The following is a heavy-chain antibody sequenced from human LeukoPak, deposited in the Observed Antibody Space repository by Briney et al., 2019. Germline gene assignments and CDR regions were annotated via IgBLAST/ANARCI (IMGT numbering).Heavy chain of an antibody. CDR1: GYTFTSYD. J-gene: IGHJ4*02. Sequence: GASVKVSCRASGYTFTSYDINWVRQATGQGLEWMGWMNPNSGNTGYAQKFQGRVTMTRNTSISTAYMELSSLRSEDTAVYYCARTPGYSFYFDYWGLGTPVTVSS. CDR2: MNPNSGNT. V-gene: IGHV1-8*01. D-gene: IGHD5-18*01. CDR3: ARTPGYSFYFDY.